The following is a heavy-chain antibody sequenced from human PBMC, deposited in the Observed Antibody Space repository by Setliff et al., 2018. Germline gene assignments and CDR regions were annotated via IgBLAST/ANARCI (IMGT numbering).Heavy chain of an antibody. V-gene: IGHV4-39*01. J-gene: IGHJ4*02. Sequence: SETLSLTCTVSGASISSGTYYWASIRQPPGKGLEWIGRIHYRGTTHSNASLASRLTISVDTAKNQFSLKLTSVTAADTAVYYCARTGTYRYFDYWGQGTRVTVSS. D-gene: IGHD1-1*01. CDR1: GASISSGTYY. CDR3: ARTGTYRYFDY. CDR2: IHYRGTT.